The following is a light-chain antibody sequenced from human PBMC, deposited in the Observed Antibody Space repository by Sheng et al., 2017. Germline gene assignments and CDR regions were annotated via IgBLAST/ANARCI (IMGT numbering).Light chain of an antibody. CDR1: SSDVGAYDS. J-gene: IGLJ3*02. Sequence: QPALTQPRSVSGSPGQSVTISCAGSSSDVGAYDSVSWYQQYPGEAPKLVIYDVTARPSGVPDRFSGSKSGHTASLMISGLQADDEATYFCCSFAGRYTWVFGGGTMLTVL. V-gene: IGLV2-11*01. CDR3: CSFAGRYTWV. CDR2: DVT.